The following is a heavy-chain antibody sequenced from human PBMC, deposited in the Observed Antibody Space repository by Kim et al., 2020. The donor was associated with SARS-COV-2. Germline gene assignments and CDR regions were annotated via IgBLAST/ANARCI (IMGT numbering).Heavy chain of an antibody. Sequence: SVKGRFTNSRENAKNSLYLQMNSLRAEDTAVYYCARVGSTVAAGSIDYWGQGTLVTVSS. J-gene: IGHJ4*02. D-gene: IGHD6-13*01. CDR3: ARVGSTVAAGSIDY. V-gene: IGHV3-11*01.